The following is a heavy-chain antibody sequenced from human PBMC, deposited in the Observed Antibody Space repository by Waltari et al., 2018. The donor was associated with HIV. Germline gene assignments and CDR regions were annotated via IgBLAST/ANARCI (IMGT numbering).Heavy chain of an antibody. CDR1: GGTFTNYA. CDR2: IIPIFGTS. J-gene: IGHJ6*02. D-gene: IGHD3-10*01. V-gene: IGHV1-69*01. CDR3: ARDRSGRTTGRLDV. Sequence: QVRLVQSGAEVKKPGSSVKVSCKASGGTFTNYAASWVRQAPGQGLEWMGGIIPIFGTSSHSQKFQGRVIITADDSTSTAYMELSSLRSEDTAVYYCARDRSGRTTGRLDVWGQGTTVTVSS.